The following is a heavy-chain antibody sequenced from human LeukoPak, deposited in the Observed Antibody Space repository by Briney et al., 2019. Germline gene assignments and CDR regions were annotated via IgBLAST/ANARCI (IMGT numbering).Heavy chain of an antibody. CDR2: MNPNSGST. Sequence: ASVKVSCKASGYTFTSYDINWVRQATGQGLEWMGWMNPNSGSTGYAQKFQGRVTMTRNTSISTAYMELSSLRSEDTAVYYCARGRRYCSSTSCYFDYWGQGTLVTVSS. V-gene: IGHV1-8*01. CDR3: ARGRRYCSSTSCYFDY. D-gene: IGHD2-2*01. CDR1: GYTFTSYD. J-gene: IGHJ4*02.